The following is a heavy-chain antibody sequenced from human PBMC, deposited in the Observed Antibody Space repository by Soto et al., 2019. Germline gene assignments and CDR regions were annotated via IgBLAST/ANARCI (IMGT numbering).Heavy chain of an antibody. V-gene: IGHV4-31*03. CDR3: AREVDFAGSDY. J-gene: IGHJ4*02. D-gene: IGHD3-9*01. Sequence: SETLSLTCTVSGASISSGGHCWSWIRQHPGKGLEWIGYIYYNGNTYYNPSLNGRVIISMDTSKNHFSLKLSSVTVADTAVYYCAREVDFAGSDYRGQGTLVTVSS. CDR2: IYYNGNT. CDR1: GASISSGGHC.